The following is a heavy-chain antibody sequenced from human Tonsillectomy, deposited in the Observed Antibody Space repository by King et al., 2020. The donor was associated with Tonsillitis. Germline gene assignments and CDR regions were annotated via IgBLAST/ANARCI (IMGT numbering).Heavy chain of an antibody. CDR3: ARGRTMIVVVIYRAFDI. D-gene: IGHD3-22*01. CDR1: GGSFSGYY. Sequence: QLQQWGAGLLKPSETLSLTCAVYGGSFSGYYWSWIRQPPGKGLEWIGEINHSGSTNYNPSLKSRVTVSVDTSKNQFSLKLSSVTAADTAVYYCARGRTMIVVVIYRAFDIWGQGTMVTVSS. V-gene: IGHV4-34*01. CDR2: INHSGST. J-gene: IGHJ3*02.